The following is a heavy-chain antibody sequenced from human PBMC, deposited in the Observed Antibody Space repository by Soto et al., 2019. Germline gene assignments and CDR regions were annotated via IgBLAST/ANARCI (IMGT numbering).Heavy chain of an antibody. CDR1: GGSINSSSYF. J-gene: IGHJ5*02. Sequence: PSQTMSLTCSVSGGSINSSSYFWGWVRQPPGKGLEWIGSIYYSGSTYYNPSLRSRVTISVDTSKNQFSLKLSSVTAADTAVFYCARHYSSGSRNWFDPWGQGTLVTVSS. CDR2: IYYSGST. CDR3: ARHYSSGSRNWFDP. V-gene: IGHV4-39*01. D-gene: IGHD6-19*01.